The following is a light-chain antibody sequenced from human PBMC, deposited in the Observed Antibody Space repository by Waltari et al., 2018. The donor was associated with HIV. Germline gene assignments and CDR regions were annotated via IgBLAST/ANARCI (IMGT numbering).Light chain of an antibody. Sequence: ELVMTQSPPTLSVYPGQRVTLSCRASQSISAKVTWYQQRPGQAPRLLIYEAATRPTGIPARFSGSGSGTEFTLTISSLQSEDFATYFCQQYDDGPRGITFGQGTMLEIK. CDR1: QSISAK. CDR2: EAA. V-gene: IGKV3-15*01. CDR3: QQYDDGPRGIT. J-gene: IGKJ2*01.